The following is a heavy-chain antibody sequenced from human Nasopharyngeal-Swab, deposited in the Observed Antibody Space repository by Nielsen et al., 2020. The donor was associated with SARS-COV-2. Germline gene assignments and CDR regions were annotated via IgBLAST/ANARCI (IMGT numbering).Heavy chain of an antibody. CDR2: IYPGDSST. J-gene: IGHJ5*02. CDR3: ARAVGIAAQNWFDP. Sequence: GESLKISCKASGYSFTSYWIGWVRQMHGKGLEWMGIIYPGDSSTRYSPSFQGQVTISADKSISTAYLQWSSLKASDTAIYYCARAVGIAAQNWFDPWGQGTLVTVSS. V-gene: IGHV5-51*01. CDR1: GYSFTSYW. D-gene: IGHD6-6*01.